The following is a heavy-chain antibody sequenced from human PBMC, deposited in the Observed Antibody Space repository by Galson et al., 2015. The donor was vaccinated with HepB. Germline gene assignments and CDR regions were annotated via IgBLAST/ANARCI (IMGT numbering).Heavy chain of an antibody. D-gene: IGHD6-19*01. V-gene: IGHV3-30*18. CDR1: GFTFSNYG. CDR2: ISYDGSNK. CDR3: AKDPYLDSALAGAMAGFDY. J-gene: IGHJ4*02. Sequence: SLRLSCAASGFTFSNYGMHWVRQAPGKGLEWVAVISYDGSNKYYADSVKGRFTISRDNSKNTLYLQMNSLRAEDTALYYCAKDPYLDSALAGAMAGFDYGCPSTPFPVSS.